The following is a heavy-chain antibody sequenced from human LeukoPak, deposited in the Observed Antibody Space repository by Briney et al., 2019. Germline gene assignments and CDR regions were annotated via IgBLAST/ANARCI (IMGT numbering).Heavy chain of an antibody. CDR1: GFTFRGYV. CDR3: VKGNNYDSSGYQFDC. J-gene: IGHJ5*01. Sequence: GGSLRLSCSASGFTFRGYVMYWVRQAPGKGLEYVSVISSNGGSTNYADSVKGRFTISRENSKNTLYLQMSSLRAEDTAVYYCVKGNNYDSSGYQFDCLGQGTLVTVSS. D-gene: IGHD3-22*01. CDR2: ISSNGGST. V-gene: IGHV3-64D*06.